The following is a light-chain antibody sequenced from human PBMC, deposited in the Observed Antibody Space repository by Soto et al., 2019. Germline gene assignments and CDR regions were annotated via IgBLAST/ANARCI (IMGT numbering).Light chain of an antibody. Sequence: EIVLTQAPVTLSLSPRERATLSCRASQSVSYYLAWYQQKPGQAPRLLIYDASNRASGIPDRFSGSGSGTDFTLTISRVEAEDVGVYYCQQDGHSPLTFGGGTKVDIK. CDR2: DAS. CDR3: QQDGHSPLT. V-gene: IGKV3-20*01. CDR1: QSVSYY. J-gene: IGKJ4*01.